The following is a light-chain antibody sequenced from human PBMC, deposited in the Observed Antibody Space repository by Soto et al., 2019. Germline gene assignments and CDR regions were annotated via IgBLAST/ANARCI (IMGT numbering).Light chain of an antibody. CDR3: RAHSQGGTLQI. V-gene: IGLV2-14*01. CDR2: AVS. CDR1: SSDFAVYNY. Sequence: QSVLTQPASVSGSPGQSITISCTGASSDFAVYNYVSWYQLHPGKAPKLIIYAVSVRTSGVSNRFSGSKSGNTASLTISGIQADEEADYYCRAHSQGGTLQIFGRGTKVTVL. J-gene: IGLJ1*01.